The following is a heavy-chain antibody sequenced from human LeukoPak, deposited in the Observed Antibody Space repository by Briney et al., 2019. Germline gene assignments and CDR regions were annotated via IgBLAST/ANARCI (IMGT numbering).Heavy chain of an antibody. D-gene: IGHD5-24*01. J-gene: IGHJ4*02. V-gene: IGHV3-30*04. CDR1: GFTFSSYA. CDR2: ISYDGSNK. CDR3: ARDRDGYNFGDY. Sequence: GGSLRLSCAASGFTFSSYAMHWVRQAPGKGLEWVAVISYDGSNKYYADSVKGRFTISRDNSKNTLYLQMNSLGAEDTAVYYCARDRDGYNFGDYWGQGTLVTVSS.